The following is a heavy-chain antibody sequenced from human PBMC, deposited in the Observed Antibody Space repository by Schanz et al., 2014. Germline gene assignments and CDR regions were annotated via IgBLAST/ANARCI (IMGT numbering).Heavy chain of an antibody. CDR2: INPNSGGT. CDR3: ARAGQDFEYSSLSPIWYFDL. V-gene: IGHV1-2*02. Sequence: QLRLVQSGAEVKKPGASVKVSCKASGYTFTGYYMHWVRQAPGQGLEWMGWINPNSGGTNYAQKFQGRVTMTRDTSISTAYMELSRLRSDDTAVYYCARAGQDFEYSSLSPIWYFDLWGRGTLVTVSS. CDR1: GYTFTGYY. J-gene: IGHJ2*01. D-gene: IGHD6-6*01.